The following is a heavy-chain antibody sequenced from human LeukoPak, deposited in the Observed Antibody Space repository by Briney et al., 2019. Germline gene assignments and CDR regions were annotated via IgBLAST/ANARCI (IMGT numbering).Heavy chain of an antibody. D-gene: IGHD3-10*01. V-gene: IGHV7-4-1*02. CDR1: GYTFTGYY. CDR3: ARDLITMVRGVIGY. J-gene: IGHJ4*02. CDR2: INTNTGNP. Sequence: ASVKVSCKASGYTFTGYYMHWVRQSPGQGLEWMGWINTNTGNPTYAHGFTGRFVFSLDTSVSTAYLQISSLKAEDTAVYYCARDLITMVRGVIGYWGQGTLVTVSS.